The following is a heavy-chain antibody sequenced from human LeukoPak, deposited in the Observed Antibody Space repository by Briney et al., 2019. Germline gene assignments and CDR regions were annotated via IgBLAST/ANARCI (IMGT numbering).Heavy chain of an antibody. D-gene: IGHD4-11*01. CDR1: GYSFTSYW. CDR2: IYPGGSDT. Sequence: GEALKISCKGSGYSFTSYWIGWVRQMPGKGLEWMGIIYPGGSDTRYSPSFQGQVTISAEKSSSTAYLQWSSLKASDTAMYYCASQSLQTKDYYMDVWGKGTTVTVSS. V-gene: IGHV5-51*01. CDR3: ASQSLQTKDYYMDV. J-gene: IGHJ6*03.